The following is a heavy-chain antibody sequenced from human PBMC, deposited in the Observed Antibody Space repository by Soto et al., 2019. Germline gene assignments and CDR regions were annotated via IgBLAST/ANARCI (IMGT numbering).Heavy chain of an antibody. CDR1: GFTFSSYA. CDR3: ASLLGYCSGGSCYFDAFDI. D-gene: IGHD2-15*01. V-gene: IGHV3-30-3*01. J-gene: IGHJ3*02. CDR2: ISYDGSNK. Sequence: GGSLRLSCAASGFTFSSYAMHWVRQAPGKGLEWVAVISYDGSNKYYADSVKGRFTISRDNSKNTLYLQMNSLRAEDTAVYYCASLLGYCSGGSCYFDAFDIWGQGTMVTVSS.